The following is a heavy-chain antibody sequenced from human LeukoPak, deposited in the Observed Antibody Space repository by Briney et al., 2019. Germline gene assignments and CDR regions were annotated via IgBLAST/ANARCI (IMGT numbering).Heavy chain of an antibody. CDR3: TSLYDSSGYYYGYGGSILAFDI. Sequence: GGSLRLSCAASGFIFSGSAMHWVRQASGKGLEWVGCIRSKANSYATAYAASVKGRFTISRDDSKNTAYLQMNSLKTEDTAVYYCTSLYDSSGYYYGYGGSILAFDIWGQGTMVTVSS. CDR2: IRSKANSYAT. V-gene: IGHV3-73*01. CDR1: GFIFSGSA. J-gene: IGHJ3*02. D-gene: IGHD3-22*01.